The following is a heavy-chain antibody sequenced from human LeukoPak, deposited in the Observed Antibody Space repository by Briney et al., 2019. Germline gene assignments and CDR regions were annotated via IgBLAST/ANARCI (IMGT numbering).Heavy chain of an antibody. V-gene: IGHV1-18*01. D-gene: IGHD2-2*02. CDR2: ISAYSGNT. Sequence: ASVKVSCKASGYTFTSYGISWVRQAPGQGLEWMGWISAYSGNTNYAQKLQGRVTMTTDTSTSTAYMELRSLRSDDTAVYYCARVLGEYCSSTSCYMRLDYYYYYYMDVWGKGTTVTVSS. CDR3: ARVLGEYCSSTSCYMRLDYYYYYYMDV. J-gene: IGHJ6*03. CDR1: GYTFTSYG.